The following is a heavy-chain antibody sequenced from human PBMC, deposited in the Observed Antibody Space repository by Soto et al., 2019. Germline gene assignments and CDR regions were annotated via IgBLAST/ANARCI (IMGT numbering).Heavy chain of an antibody. D-gene: IGHD6-6*01. J-gene: IGHJ6*02. CDR2: IWYDGSNK. CDR1: GFTFSSYG. CDR3: ARDGVCLEAARPTGYYGMDV. Sequence: GGSLRLSCAASGFTFSSYGMHWVRQAPGKGLEWVAVIWYDGSNKYYADSVKGRFTISRDNSKNTLYLQMNSLRAEDTAVYYCARDGVCLEAARPTGYYGMDVWGQGTTVTVSS. V-gene: IGHV3-33*01.